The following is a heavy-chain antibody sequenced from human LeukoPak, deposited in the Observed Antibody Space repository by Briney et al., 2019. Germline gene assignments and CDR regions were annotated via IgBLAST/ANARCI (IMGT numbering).Heavy chain of an antibody. CDR2: MWYDGSSK. CDR1: GFTFSNSG. D-gene: IGHD2-21*01. Sequence: GGSLRLSCAASGFTFSNSGMHWVRQAPGKGLEWVAIMWYDGSSKYYADSVKGRFTISRDNSKNTLYLQMSGLRAEDTAVYFCARDAGRRGGDCDYWGQGTLVTVSS. V-gene: IGHV3-33*01. CDR3: ARDAGRRGGDCDY. J-gene: IGHJ4*02.